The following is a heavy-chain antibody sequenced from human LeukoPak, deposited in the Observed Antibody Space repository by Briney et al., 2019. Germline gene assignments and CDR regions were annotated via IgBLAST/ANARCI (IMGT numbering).Heavy chain of an antibody. CDR1: GYTFTSYY. CDR2: INPSGGST. Sequence: ASVKVSCKASGYTFTSYYMHWVRQAPGQGLEWMGIINPSGGSTSYAQKFQGRVTMNRDTSTSTVYMELSSLRSEDTAVYYCARELWDCSSTSCTRVYRDWGQGTLVTVSS. CDR3: ARELWDCSSTSCTRVYRD. D-gene: IGHD2-2*01. V-gene: IGHV1-46*01. J-gene: IGHJ4*02.